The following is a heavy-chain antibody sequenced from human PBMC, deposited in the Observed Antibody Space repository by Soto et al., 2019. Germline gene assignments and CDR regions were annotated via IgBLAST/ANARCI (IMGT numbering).Heavy chain of an antibody. CDR3: ARHGEGCISTSCPGWFDP. V-gene: IGHV4-39*01. CDR2: IYYSGST. J-gene: IGHJ5*02. CDR1: GGSISSSSYY. D-gene: IGHD2-2*01. Sequence: QLQLQESGPGLVKPSETLSLTCTVSGGSISSSSYYWGWIRQPPGKGLEWIGSIYYSGSTYYNPSLKSRVTISVDTSKNQFSLKLSSVTAADTAVYYCARHGEGCISTSCPGWFDPWGQGTLVTVSS.